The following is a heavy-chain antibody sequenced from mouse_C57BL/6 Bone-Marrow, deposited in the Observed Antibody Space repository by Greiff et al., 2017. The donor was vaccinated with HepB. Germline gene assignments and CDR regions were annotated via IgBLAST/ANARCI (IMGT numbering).Heavy chain of an antibody. CDR2: IDPENGDT. D-gene: IGHD1-1*01. Sequence: EVQLQQSGAELVRPGASVKLSCTASGFNIKDDYMHWVKQRPEQGLEWIGWIDPENGDTEYASKFQGKATITADTSSNTAYLQLSSLTSEDTAVYYCTPVSITTDMDYWGQGTSVTVSS. CDR3: TPVSITTDMDY. J-gene: IGHJ4*01. CDR1: GFNIKDDY. V-gene: IGHV14-4*01.